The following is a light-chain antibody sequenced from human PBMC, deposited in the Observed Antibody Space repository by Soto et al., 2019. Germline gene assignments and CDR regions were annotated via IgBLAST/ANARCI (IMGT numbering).Light chain of an antibody. V-gene: IGKV1-5*01. Sequence: DVQMTQAPSTLSASVGDRVTITGRASQSISSWLAWYQQKPGKAPKLLIYDASSLESGVPSRFSGSGSGTDFTLTISSLQPDDFAIYYCQQYNDYSWTFGQGTKVDI. J-gene: IGKJ1*01. CDR1: QSISSW. CDR2: DAS. CDR3: QQYNDYSWT.